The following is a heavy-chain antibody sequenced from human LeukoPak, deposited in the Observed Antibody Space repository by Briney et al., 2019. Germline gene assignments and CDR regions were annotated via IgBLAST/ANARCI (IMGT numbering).Heavy chain of an antibody. J-gene: IGHJ4*02. CDR3: ARVSEGGVDY. CDR1: GGSISSGSYY. Sequence: SETLSLTCTVSGGSISSGSYYWSWIRQPAGKGLEWIGRIYTSGSTNYNPSLKSRVTISVDTSKNQFSLKLNSVTAADTAVYYCARVSEGGVDYWGQGTLVTVSS. D-gene: IGHD3-16*01. V-gene: IGHV4-61*02. CDR2: IYTSGST.